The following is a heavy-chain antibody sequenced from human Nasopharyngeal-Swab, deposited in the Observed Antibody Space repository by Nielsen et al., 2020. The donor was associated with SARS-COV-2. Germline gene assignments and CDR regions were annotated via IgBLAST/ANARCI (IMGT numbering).Heavy chain of an antibody. V-gene: IGHV3-9*01. J-gene: IGHJ6*02. CDR2: ITWNSGNK. CDR1: GFTFENYA. Sequence: GGSLRLSCAASGFTFENYAMHWVRQPPGKGLEWVSGITWNSGNKGCAESVQGRFTISRDNAKNSLYLQMNSLRDEDTAVYYCAREGGALSMDVWGQGTTVTVSS. D-gene: IGHD3-16*01. CDR3: AREGGALSMDV.